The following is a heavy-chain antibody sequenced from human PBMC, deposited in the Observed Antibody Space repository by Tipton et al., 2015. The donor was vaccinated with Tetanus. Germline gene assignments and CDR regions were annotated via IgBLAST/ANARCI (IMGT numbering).Heavy chain of an antibody. V-gene: IGHV4-59*01. D-gene: IGHD3-10*01. J-gene: IGHJ4*02. CDR2: MFYGGSP. Sequence: TLSLTCGVYGGSFSGYYWTWIRQRPGKGLEWIGYMFYGGSPKYNPSLKSRVTILVDKSKNQLSLKLRSVTAADTAVYFCARDPYYNGGGYFDYWGQGTLVTVSS. CDR1: GGSFSGYY. CDR3: ARDPYYNGGGYFDY.